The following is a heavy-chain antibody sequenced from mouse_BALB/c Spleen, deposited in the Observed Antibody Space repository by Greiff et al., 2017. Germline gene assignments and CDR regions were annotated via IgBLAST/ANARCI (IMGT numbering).Heavy chain of an antibody. CDR1: GYSITSGYY. Sequence: DVKLQESGPGLVKPSQSLSLTCSVTGYSITSGYYWNWIRQFPGNKLEWMGYISYDGSNNYNPSLKNRISITRDTSTNQFFLKLNSVTTEDTATYYCARRDYDYPYAMDYWGQGTSVTVSS. CDR2: ISYDGSN. D-gene: IGHD2-4*01. V-gene: IGHV3-6*02. CDR3: ARRDYDYPYAMDY. J-gene: IGHJ4*01.